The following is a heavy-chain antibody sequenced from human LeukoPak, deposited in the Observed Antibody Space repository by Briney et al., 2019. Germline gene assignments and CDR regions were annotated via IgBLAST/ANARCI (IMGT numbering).Heavy chain of an antibody. CDR2: ISAYNGNT. J-gene: IGHJ4*02. CDR3: ARAEQYQLLLH. Sequence: ASVKVSCKASGYTFTSYGISWVRQAPGQGLEWMGWISAYNGNTNYAQKLQGRVTMTTDTSTSTAYLDLRSLRSDDTAVYYCARAEQYQLLLHWGQGTLVTVSS. CDR1: GYTFTSYG. D-gene: IGHD2-2*01. V-gene: IGHV1-18*01.